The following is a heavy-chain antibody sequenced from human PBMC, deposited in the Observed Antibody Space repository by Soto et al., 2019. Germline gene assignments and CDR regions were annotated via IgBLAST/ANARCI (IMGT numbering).Heavy chain of an antibody. D-gene: IGHD3-3*01. J-gene: IGHJ4*02. Sequence: QITLNESGPPLVKPTQTLTLTCTFSGFSLTTSGVGVGWIRQSPGKAPEWLALSYWDDDKRYSPSLKSRLTLTKDTSKNQVVLTMANLDPADTATYYCAHRVLRTVFGLVTTTAIYFDFWGQGTPVAVSS. V-gene: IGHV2-5*02. CDR1: GFSLTTSGVG. CDR3: AHRVLRTVFGLVTTTAIYFDF. CDR2: SYWDDDK.